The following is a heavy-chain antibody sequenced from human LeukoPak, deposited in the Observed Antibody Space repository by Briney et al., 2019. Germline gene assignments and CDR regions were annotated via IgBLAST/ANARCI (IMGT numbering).Heavy chain of an antibody. CDR2: IDPSGGST. V-gene: IGHV1-46*01. CDR1: GYTFTSYY. D-gene: IGHD2-2*02. Sequence: GASVKVSCKASGYTFTSYYMYRVRQAPGQGLEWMGVIDPSGGSTSYAQKFQGRVTMTRDMSTSTVYMELSSLRSEDTAVYYCARVAAEIGVEPAAIGFGWLRRDYYYMDVWGKGTTVTVPS. J-gene: IGHJ6*03. CDR3: ARVAAEIGVEPAAIGFGWLRRDYYYMDV.